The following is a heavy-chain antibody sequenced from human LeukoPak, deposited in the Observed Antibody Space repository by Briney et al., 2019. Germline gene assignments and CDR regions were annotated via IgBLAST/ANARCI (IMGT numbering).Heavy chain of an antibody. J-gene: IGHJ4*02. CDR3: ARGENYGFFDY. CDR2: IIPIFGTA. V-gene: IGHV1-69*05. Sequence: GASVKVSCKAPGGTFSSYAISWVRQAPGQGLEWMGGIIPIFGTANYAQKFQGRVTITTDESTSTAYMELSSLRSEDTAVYYCARGENYGFFDYWGQGTLVTVSS. D-gene: IGHD1-7*01. CDR1: GGTFSSYA.